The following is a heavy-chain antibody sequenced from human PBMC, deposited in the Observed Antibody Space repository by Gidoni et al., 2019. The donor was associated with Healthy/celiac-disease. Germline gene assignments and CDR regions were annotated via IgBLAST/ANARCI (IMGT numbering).Heavy chain of an antibody. V-gene: IGHV3-30*18. CDR2: ITYDGSNK. Sequence: QVQLVESGGGVVQPGWSLRLSCAASGFTFSSYGMHWVRQAPGKGLEWVAVITYDGSNKYYADSVKGRFTISRDNSKNTLYLQMNSLRAEDTAVYYCAKFRGDGPDAFDIWGQGTMVTVSS. D-gene: IGHD3-10*01. CDR3: AKFRGDGPDAFDI. J-gene: IGHJ3*02. CDR1: GFTFSSYG.